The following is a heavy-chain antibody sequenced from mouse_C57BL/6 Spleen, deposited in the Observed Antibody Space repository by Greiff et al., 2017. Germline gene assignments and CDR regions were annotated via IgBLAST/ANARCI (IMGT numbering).Heavy chain of an antibody. CDR1: GYTFTGYW. CDR2: ILPGSGST. CDR3: ARKESLNGDEIVYYFDY. J-gene: IGHJ2*01. V-gene: IGHV1-9*01. Sequence: QVHVKQSGAELMKPGASVKLSCKATGYTFTGYWIEWVKQRPGHGLEWIGEILPGSGSTNYNEKFKGKATFTADTSSNTAYMQLSSLTPEDSAIYYCARKESLNGDEIVYYFDYWGQGTTLTVSS. D-gene: IGHD4-1*02.